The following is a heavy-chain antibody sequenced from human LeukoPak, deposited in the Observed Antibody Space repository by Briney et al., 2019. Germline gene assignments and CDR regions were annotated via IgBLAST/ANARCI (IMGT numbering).Heavy chain of an antibody. Sequence: SVKVSCKASGYTFTSYDINWVRQAPGQGLEWMGGIIPIFGTVNYAQKFQGRVMITADKSTSTAYMELSSLRSEDTAVYYCARSLFRFLEWSYRSYYYYYMDVWGKGTTVTVSS. V-gene: IGHV1-69*06. CDR3: ARSLFRFLEWSYRSYYYYYMDV. CDR2: IIPIFGTV. CDR1: GYTFTSYD. D-gene: IGHD3-3*01. J-gene: IGHJ6*03.